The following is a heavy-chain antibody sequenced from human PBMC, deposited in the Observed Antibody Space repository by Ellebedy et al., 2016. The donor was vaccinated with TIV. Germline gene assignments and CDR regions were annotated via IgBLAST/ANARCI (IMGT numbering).Heavy chain of an antibody. J-gene: IGHJ4*02. Sequence: ASVKVSCKTSGYIFTAWHIHWMRQAPGQGLEWMGWIYPNSGDTTYAQKFQGRVTMTSDTSTTTAYMELNSLRYDDTAVYYLATLPYISRSSAYWGQGTLVTVSS. CDR3: ATLPYISRSSAY. CDR2: IYPNSGDT. D-gene: IGHD3-16*01. CDR1: GYIFTAWH. V-gene: IGHV1-2*02.